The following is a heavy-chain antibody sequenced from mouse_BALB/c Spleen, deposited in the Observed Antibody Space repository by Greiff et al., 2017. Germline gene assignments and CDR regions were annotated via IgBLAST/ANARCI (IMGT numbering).Heavy chain of an antibody. V-gene: IGHV5-17*02. CDR3: ARYGYGYSAMDY. CDR1: GFTFSSFG. D-gene: IGHD1-2*01. J-gene: IGHJ4*01. Sequence: EVNVVESGGGLVQPGGSRKLSCAASGFTFSSFGMHWVRQAPEKGLEWVAYISSGSSTIYYADTVKGRFTISRDNPKNTLFLQMTSLRSEDTAMYYCARYGYGYSAMDYWGQGTSVTVSS. CDR2: ISSGSSTI.